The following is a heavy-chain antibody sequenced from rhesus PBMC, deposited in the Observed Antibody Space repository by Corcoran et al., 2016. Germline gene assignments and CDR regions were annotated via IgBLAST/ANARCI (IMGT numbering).Heavy chain of an antibody. Sequence: QVQLQESGPGLVKPSETLSLTCAVSGGSISSNYWSWIRQAPGKGLEWIGRLYGRGGSTDHNPSLKSRVTSSTDTSKNQFSLKLSSVTAADTAVYYCARENYSSGLAYWGQGVLVTVSS. CDR3: ARENYSSGLAY. J-gene: IGHJ4*01. D-gene: IGHD6-31*01. V-gene: IGHV4-160*01. CDR1: GGSISSNY. CDR2: LYGRGGST.